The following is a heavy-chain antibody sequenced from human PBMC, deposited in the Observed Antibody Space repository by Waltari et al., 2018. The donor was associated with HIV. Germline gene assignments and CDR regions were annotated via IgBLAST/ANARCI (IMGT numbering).Heavy chain of an antibody. J-gene: IGHJ4*02. Sequence: EVQVVESGGGLVQPGGSLRLSCVMSGFTFDDFAMHWVRQVPGKGLECVSGISWNSLTTGYADSVRGRFIISRDNAKTSLYLQMNSLRPEDTAFYYCAGGTFYNDGGFYGKFDYWGQGMLVTVSS. CDR1: GFTFDDFA. D-gene: IGHD3-22*01. V-gene: IGHV3-9*01. CDR2: ISWNSLTT. CDR3: AGGTFYNDGGFYGKFDY.